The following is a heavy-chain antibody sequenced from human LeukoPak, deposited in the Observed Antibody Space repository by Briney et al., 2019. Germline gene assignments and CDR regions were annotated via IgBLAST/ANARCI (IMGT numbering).Heavy chain of an antibody. D-gene: IGHD6-19*01. J-gene: IGHJ3*02. CDR3: ARGADIAVLVATSDAFDI. V-gene: IGHV4-34*01. Sequence: SETLSLTCAAYGGSFSGYYWSWIRQPPGKGLEWIGEINHSGSTNYNPSLKSRVTISVDTSKNQFSLKLSSVTAADTAVYYCARGADIAVLVATSDAFDIWGQGTMVTVSS. CDR1: GGSFSGYY. CDR2: INHSGST.